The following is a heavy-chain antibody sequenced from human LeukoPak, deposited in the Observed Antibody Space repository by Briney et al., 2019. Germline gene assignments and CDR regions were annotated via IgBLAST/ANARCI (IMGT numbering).Heavy chain of an antibody. J-gene: IGHJ4*02. V-gene: IGHV3-33*01. Sequence: GRSLRLSCAAPGFTFSSYGMHWVRQAPGKGLEWVAVIWYDGSNKYYADSVKGRFTISRDNSKNTLYLQMNSLRAEDTAVYYCARGSFRHFDYWGQGTLVTVSS. CDR2: IWYDGSNK. D-gene: IGHD3-10*01. CDR1: GFTFSSYG. CDR3: ARGSFRHFDY.